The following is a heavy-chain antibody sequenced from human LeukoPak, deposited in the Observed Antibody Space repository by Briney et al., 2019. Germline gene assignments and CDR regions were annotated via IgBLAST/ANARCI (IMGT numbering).Heavy chain of an antibody. Sequence: GGSLRLSCAASGFTFSSCAMHWVRQAPGKGLEWVAVISYDGSNKYYADSVKGRFTISRDNSKNTLYLQMNSLRAEDTAVYYCARGHSSGYYFYWGQGTLVTVSS. D-gene: IGHD3-22*01. J-gene: IGHJ4*02. CDR3: ARGHSSGYYFY. CDR1: GFTFSSCA. V-gene: IGHV3-30-3*01. CDR2: ISYDGSNK.